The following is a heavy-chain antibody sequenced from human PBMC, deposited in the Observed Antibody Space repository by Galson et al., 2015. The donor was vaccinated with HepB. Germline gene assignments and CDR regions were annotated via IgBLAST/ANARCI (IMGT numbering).Heavy chain of an antibody. CDR1: GYTFTSYG. V-gene: IGHV1-18*04. CDR3: AREGAFADDSSGVFRY. CDR2: ISAYNGNT. Sequence: SVKVSCKASGYTFTSYGISWVRQAPGQGLEWMGWISAYNGNTNYAQKLQGRVTMTTDTSTSTAYMELRSLRSDDTAVYYCAREGAFADDSSGVFRYWGQGTLVTVSS. J-gene: IGHJ4*02. D-gene: IGHD3-22*01.